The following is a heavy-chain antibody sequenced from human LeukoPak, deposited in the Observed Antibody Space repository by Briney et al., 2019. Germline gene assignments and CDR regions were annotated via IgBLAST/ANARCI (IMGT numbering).Heavy chain of an antibody. CDR2: IRRKAKSYAR. CDR1: GFTFSGSG. CDR3: TRRLYSSSSLLDY. D-gene: IGHD6-13*01. Sequence: PGXXLRLSCAASGFTFSGSGMHWARQAAGKGREWVGRIRRKAKSYARAYAGEGKGRLNISREDEKKREEMQMNSLKTEDTAVYYCTRRLYSSSSLLDYWGQGTLVTVSS. J-gene: IGHJ4*02. V-gene: IGHV3-73*01.